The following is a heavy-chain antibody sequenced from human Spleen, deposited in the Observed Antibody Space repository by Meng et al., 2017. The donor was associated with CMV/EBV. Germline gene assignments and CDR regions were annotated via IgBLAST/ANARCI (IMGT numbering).Heavy chain of an antibody. CDR2: IIPIFGTA. CDR3: ARHDYSLSGYYYYGMDV. Sequence: SVKVSCKASGGTFSSYAISWVRQAPGQGLEWMGGIIPIFGTANYAQKFQGRVTITTDESTSTAYMELSSLRSEDTAVYYCARHDYSLSGYYYYGMDVWGQGTTVTVSS. CDR1: GGTFSSYA. D-gene: IGHD4-11*01. J-gene: IGHJ6*02. V-gene: IGHV1-69*05.